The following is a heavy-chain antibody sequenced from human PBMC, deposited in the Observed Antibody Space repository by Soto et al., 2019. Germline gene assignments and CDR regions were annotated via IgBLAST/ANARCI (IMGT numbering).Heavy chain of an antibody. J-gene: IGHJ4*02. CDR1: GASITAYY. V-gene: IGHV4-59*01. CDR3: ARYTRIPDY. CDR2: IYRTGDT. D-gene: IGHD2-2*02. Sequence: PSETLSLTCTVSGASITAYYWSWFRQPPGQGLESLGYIYRTGDTNSNPSLRGRLSISMDTAKSQFSLKLTSVTAADTAIYYCARYTRIPDYWGQGTLVTVSS.